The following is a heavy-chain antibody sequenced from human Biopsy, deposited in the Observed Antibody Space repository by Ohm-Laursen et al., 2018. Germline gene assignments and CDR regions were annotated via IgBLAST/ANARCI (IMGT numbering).Heavy chain of an antibody. J-gene: IGHJ6*02. CDR1: GFTFNSHE. V-gene: IGHV3-48*03. CDR2: ITGSSSTI. D-gene: IGHD2-21*01. CDR3: TRLAYYYYYGMDV. Sequence: SLRFSCSASGFTFNSHEMNWVRQAPGKGLEWISYITGSSSTIYYADSVKGRFTISRDNAENSLYLQMNSLRAEDTAVYYCTRLAYYYYYGMDVWGQGTTVTVSS.